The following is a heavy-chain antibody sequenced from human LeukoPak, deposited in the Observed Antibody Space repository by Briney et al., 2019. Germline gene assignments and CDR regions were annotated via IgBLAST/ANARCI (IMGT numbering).Heavy chain of an antibody. J-gene: IGHJ5*02. CDR1: GGSIRSSSYY. CDR2: VHYSGST. V-gene: IGHV4-39*01. CDR3: ARRSTVAGRGRFDP. Sequence: PSETLPLTCTVSGGSIRSSSYYWGWLRQPPGKGLEWIGSVHYSGSTYDNPSLKSRVTISVDTSKNQFSLKLISVTAADTAVYYCARRSTVAGRGRFDPWGQGTLVTVSS. D-gene: IGHD6-19*01.